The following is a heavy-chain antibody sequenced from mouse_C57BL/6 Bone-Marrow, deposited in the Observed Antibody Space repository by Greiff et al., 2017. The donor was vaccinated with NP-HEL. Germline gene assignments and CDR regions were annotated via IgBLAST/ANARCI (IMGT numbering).Heavy chain of an antibody. J-gene: IGHJ2*01. Sequence: EVMLVESGGGLVKPGGSLKLSCAASGFTFSSYTMSWVRQTPEKRLEWVATISGGGGNTYYPASVKGRFTISRDNAKNTLYLQMSSRRSEDTAVYYCARYDYPPYYFDDWGQGTTLTVSS. CDR3: ARYDYPPYYFDD. CDR2: ISGGGGNT. V-gene: IGHV5-9*01. CDR1: GFTFSSYT. D-gene: IGHD2-4*01.